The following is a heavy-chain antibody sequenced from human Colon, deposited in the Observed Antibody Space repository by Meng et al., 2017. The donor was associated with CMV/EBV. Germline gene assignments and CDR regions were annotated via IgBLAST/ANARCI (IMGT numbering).Heavy chain of an antibody. Sequence: TVSDGSVNTDDDFWTWLRQPPGKGLEWIGYIQNSGNTNYNPSLKSRITMSIDTSKNQFSLTLLSVTAADTAVYYCARDVMLPAPFFDPWGQGTLVTVSS. CDR3: ARDVMLPAPFFDP. J-gene: IGHJ5*02. V-gene: IGHV4-61*08. D-gene: IGHD2-2*01. CDR1: DGSVNTDDDF. CDR2: IQNSGNT.